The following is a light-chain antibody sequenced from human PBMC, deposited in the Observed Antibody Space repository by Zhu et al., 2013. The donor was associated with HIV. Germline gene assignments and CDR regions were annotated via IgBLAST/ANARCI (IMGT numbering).Light chain of an antibody. Sequence: QSVLTQPPSVSAAPGQKVTISCSGSSSNIGNNYVSWYQHLPGTAPKLLIYDNNKRPSGIPDRFSGSNSGTSATLGITGLQTGDEADYYCGTWDSSLSVWVFGGGTKLTVL. CDR3: GTWDSSLSVWV. CDR1: SSNIGNNY. CDR2: DNN. J-gene: IGLJ3*02. V-gene: IGLV1-51*01.